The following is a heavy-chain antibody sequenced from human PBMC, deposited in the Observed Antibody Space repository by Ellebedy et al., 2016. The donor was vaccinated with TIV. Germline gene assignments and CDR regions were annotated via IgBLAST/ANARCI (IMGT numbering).Heavy chain of an antibody. V-gene: IGHV1-2*02. CDR2: INPNSGGT. Sequence: AASVKVSCKASGYTFTGYYMHWVRQAPGQGLEWMGWINPNSGGTNYAQKFQGRVTMTRDTSISTAYMELSRLRSDDTAVYYCARDVVVVTTYIDYWGQGTLVTVSS. CDR3: ARDVVVVTTYIDY. D-gene: IGHD2-2*01. CDR1: GYTFTGYY. J-gene: IGHJ4*02.